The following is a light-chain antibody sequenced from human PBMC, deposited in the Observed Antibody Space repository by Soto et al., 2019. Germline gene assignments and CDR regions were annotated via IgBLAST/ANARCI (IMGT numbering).Light chain of an antibody. Sequence: DIVLTQSPCSLSSSPGESATLLCRASQFISSRNLAWYQQRPGQAPRLFIYGASTRATGIPDRFSGSGSGTDFTLTITPLEPEDFAVYFCQQYDISPITFGQGTRLEIK. J-gene: IGKJ5*01. CDR2: GAS. V-gene: IGKV3-20*01. CDR3: QQYDISPIT. CDR1: QFISSRN.